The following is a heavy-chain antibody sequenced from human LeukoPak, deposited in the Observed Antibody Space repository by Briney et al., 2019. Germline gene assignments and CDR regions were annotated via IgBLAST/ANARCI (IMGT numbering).Heavy chain of an antibody. V-gene: IGHV3-48*04. CDR2: ISSSSSTI. D-gene: IGHD6-6*01. CDR3: AREKYSSSSGGDYYYYMDV. CDR1: GFTFSSCS. J-gene: IGHJ6*03. Sequence: PGGSLRLSCAASGFTFSSCSMNWVRQAPGKGLEWVSYISSSSSTIYYADSVKGRFTISRDNAKNSLYLQMNSLRAEDTAVYYCAREKYSSSSGGDYYYYMDVWGKGTTVTVSS.